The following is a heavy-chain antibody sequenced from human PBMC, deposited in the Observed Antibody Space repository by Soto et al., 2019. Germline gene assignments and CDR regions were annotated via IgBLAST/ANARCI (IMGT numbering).Heavy chain of an antibody. J-gene: IGHJ4*02. V-gene: IGHV4-31*03. D-gene: IGHD2-21*02. CDR3: ARHVVVTANFDY. CDR2: IYYSGST. Sequence: QVKLRKSGPGLGKPSQTLSLTCTFSGGPISSGGYSWSWIRQPPGKGLEWIGYIYYSGSTYYNPSLKSRVTISVDTSKNQFSLKLSSVTAADTAVYYCARHVVVTANFDYWGQGTLVTVSS. CDR1: GGPISSGGYS.